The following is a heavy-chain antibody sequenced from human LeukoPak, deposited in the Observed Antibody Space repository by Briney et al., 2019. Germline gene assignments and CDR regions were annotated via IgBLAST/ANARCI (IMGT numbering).Heavy chain of an antibody. J-gene: IGHJ5*02. CDR1: GGAISSNY. Sequence: SETLSLTCAVSGGAISSNYWSWIRQPPGKGLEWIGYIHTSGSTNYIPSLKSRVTISVDTSKSQFSLKLSSVTAADTAVYYCARLVYSLDGSGYNWFDPWGQGTLVTVSS. CDR3: ARLVYSLDGSGYNWFDP. V-gene: IGHV4-4*09. CDR2: IHTSGST. D-gene: IGHD2-15*01.